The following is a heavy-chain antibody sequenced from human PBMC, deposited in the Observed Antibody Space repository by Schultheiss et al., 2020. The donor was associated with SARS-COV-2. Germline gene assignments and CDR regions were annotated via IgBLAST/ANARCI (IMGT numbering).Heavy chain of an antibody. D-gene: IGHD3-10*01. Sequence: GGSLRLSCAASGFTFSSYAMHWVRQAPGKGLEWVAVILYDGGNKYYANSVKGRFTISRDNSRTTLYLQMNSLRAEDTAVYYCARESSVYAFDIWGQGTMVTVSS. J-gene: IGHJ3*02. V-gene: IGHV3-30*01. CDR2: ILYDGGNK. CDR1: GFTFSSYA. CDR3: ARESSVYAFDI.